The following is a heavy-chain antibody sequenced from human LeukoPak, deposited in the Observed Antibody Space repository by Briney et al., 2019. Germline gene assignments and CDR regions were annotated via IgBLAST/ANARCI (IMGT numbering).Heavy chain of an antibody. J-gene: IGHJ5*02. CDR3: ARAPAILTGYPNWFDP. D-gene: IGHD3-9*01. CDR1: GYTFTNYD. Sequence: ASVKVSCKASGYTFTNYDINWVRQATGQGLEWMGWMNPNSGNTGYAQKFQGRVTMTRNTSISTAYMELSSLRSEDTAVYYCARAPAILTGYPNWFDPWGQGTLVTVSS. V-gene: IGHV1-8*02. CDR2: MNPNSGNT.